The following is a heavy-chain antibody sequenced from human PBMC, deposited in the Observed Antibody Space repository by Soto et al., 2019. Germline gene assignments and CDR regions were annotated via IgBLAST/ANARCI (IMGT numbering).Heavy chain of an antibody. V-gene: IGHV3-49*03. CDR2: IRSKAYGGTT. J-gene: IGHJ3*02. CDR3: TRIHDYGAFDI. CDR1: GFTFGYYA. Sequence: GVSLRLSCTASGFTFGYYAMSWFRQAPGKGLEWVGFIRSKAYGGTTEYAASVKGRFTISRDDSKSIAYLQMNSLKTEDTAVYYCTRIHDYGAFDIWGQGTMVTVSS. D-gene: IGHD4-17*01.